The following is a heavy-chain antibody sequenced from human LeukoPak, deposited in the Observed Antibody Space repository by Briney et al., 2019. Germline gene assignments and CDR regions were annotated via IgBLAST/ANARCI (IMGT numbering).Heavy chain of an antibody. CDR2: IYYSGST. J-gene: IGHJ4*02. V-gene: IGHV4-59*12. Sequence: SETLSLTCTVSGGSISSYYWSWIRQPPGKGLEWIGYIYYSGSTNYNPSFKSRVTISLDTSKNLFSLKLSSVTAADTAVYYCARGRPKYYFDYWGQGTLVTVSS. CDR3: ARGRPKYYFDY. CDR1: GGSISSYY.